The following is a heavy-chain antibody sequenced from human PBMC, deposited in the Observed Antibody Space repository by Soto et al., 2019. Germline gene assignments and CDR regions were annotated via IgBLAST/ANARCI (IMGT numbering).Heavy chain of an antibody. CDR2: IYYTGST. CDR1: GGSISSSGYY. D-gene: IGHD6-19*01. V-gene: IGHV4-39*01. CDR3: ARQAGSAWAFDI. Sequence: SETLSLTCTVSGGSISSSGYYWGWIRQPPGKGLEWIGSIYYTGSTDYNPSLKSRVTISVDTSQKQFSLKLSSVTAADTAVYYCARQAGSAWAFDIWGQGTMVTVSS. J-gene: IGHJ3*02.